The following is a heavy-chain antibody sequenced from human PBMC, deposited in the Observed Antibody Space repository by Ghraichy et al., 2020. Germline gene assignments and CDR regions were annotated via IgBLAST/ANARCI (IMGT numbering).Heavy chain of an antibody. CDR1: GGSFSAYY. D-gene: IGHD1-14*01. Sequence: SETLSLTCAVYGGSFSAYYWTWIRQPPGKGLEWIGEINHSGDTKYNPSLESRLTISADTSKSQLSLKMSSVTAADTAMYYCARRLVFTTSQADHLDHWGQGTLVTVSS. V-gene: IGHV4-34*01. CDR2: INHSGDT. J-gene: IGHJ4*02. CDR3: ARRLVFTTSQADHLDH.